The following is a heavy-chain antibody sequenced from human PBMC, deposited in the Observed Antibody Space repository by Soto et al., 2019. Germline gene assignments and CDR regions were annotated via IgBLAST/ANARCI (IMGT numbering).Heavy chain of an antibody. CDR2: ISYDGSNK. CDR1: GFTFSSYA. D-gene: IGHD6-13*01. J-gene: IGHJ4*02. V-gene: IGHV3-30-3*01. Sequence: QVQLVESGGGVVQPGRSLRLSCAASGFTFSSYAMHWVRQAPGKGLEWVAVISYDGSNKCYADSVKGRFTISRDNSKNTLYLQMNSLRAEDTAVYYCARDRIYSSSWYDYWGQGTLVTVSS. CDR3: ARDRIYSSSWYDY.